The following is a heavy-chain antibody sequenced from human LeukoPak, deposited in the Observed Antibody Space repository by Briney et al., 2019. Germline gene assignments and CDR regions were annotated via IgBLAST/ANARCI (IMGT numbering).Heavy chain of an antibody. CDR2: IYYSGST. CDR3: AIDRLESAFDI. Sequence: SETLCLTCTVSGGSISSYYWGWIRQPPGKGLEWIGSIYYSGSTYYNPSLKSRVTISVDTSKNQFSLKLSSVTAADTAVYYCAIDRLESAFDIWGQGTMVTVSS. J-gene: IGHJ3*02. CDR1: GGSISSYY. V-gene: IGHV4-39*07. D-gene: IGHD1-1*01.